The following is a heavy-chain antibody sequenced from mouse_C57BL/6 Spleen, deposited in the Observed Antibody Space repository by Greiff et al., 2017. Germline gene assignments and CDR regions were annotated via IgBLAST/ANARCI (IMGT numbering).Heavy chain of an antibody. CDR1: GYSITSGYY. J-gene: IGHJ1*03. Sequence: EVKVEESGPGLVKPSQSLSLTCSVTGYSITSGYYWNWIRQFPGNKLEWMGYISYDGSNNYNPSLKNRISITRDTSKNQFFLKLNSVTTEDTATYYCARGAVVRYFDVWGTGTTVTVSS. D-gene: IGHD1-1*01. V-gene: IGHV3-6*01. CDR2: ISYDGSN. CDR3: ARGAVVRYFDV.